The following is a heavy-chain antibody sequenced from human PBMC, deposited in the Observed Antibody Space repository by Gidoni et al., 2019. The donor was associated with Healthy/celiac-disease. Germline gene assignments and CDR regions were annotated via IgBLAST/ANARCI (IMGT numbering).Heavy chain of an antibody. CDR1: GYSFTSSG. D-gene: IGHD5-12*01. Sequence: ELQLVPSGAEVRKPGESLKISCQGSGYSFTSSGIGWGRQMPGKGLEWMGIIYPGYSDTRYSPSFQGQVTISADKAISTAYLQWSSLKASDTAMYYCARQKERWLQASAFDIWGQGTMVTVSS. CDR3: ARQKERWLQASAFDI. V-gene: IGHV5-51*01. J-gene: IGHJ3*02. CDR2: IYPGYSDT.